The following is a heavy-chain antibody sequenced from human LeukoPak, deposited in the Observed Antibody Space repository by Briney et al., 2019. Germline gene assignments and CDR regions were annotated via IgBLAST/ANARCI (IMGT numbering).Heavy chain of an antibody. CDR3: ARHPLKHYVSDWFDP. CDR1: GGSTSSSTYY. Sequence: SETLSLTCNVSGGSTSSSTYYWGWIRQPPGKGLEWIGSIYNSGSTYYNPSLKSRVTIAVDTSKNQFSLKLSSVTAADTAVYYCARHPLKHYVSDWFDPWGQGTLVTVSS. D-gene: IGHD3-16*01. J-gene: IGHJ5*02. V-gene: IGHV4-39*01. CDR2: IYNSGST.